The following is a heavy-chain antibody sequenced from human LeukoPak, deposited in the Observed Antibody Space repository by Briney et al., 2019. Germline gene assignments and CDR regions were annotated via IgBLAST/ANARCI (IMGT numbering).Heavy chain of an antibody. V-gene: IGHV4-34*01. CDR1: GGSFSGYY. D-gene: IGHD3-9*01. Sequence: KPSETLSLTCAVYGGSFSGYYWSWIRQPPGKGPEWIGEINHSGSTNYNPSLKSRVTISVDTSKNQFSLKLSSVTAADTAVYYCARASSYYDILTGPLAVGYMDVWGKGTTVTVSS. CDR2: INHSGST. CDR3: ARASSYYDILTGPLAVGYMDV. J-gene: IGHJ6*03.